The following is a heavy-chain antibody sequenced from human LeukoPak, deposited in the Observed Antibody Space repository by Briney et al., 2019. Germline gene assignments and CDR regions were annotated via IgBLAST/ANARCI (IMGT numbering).Heavy chain of an antibody. J-gene: IGHJ3*02. V-gene: IGHV3-7*04. Sequence: GGSLRLSCAASGFTFSKHWMNWVRQAPGKGLEWVANIKQDGSEIYYVGSVKGRFTISRDNAKNSLFLQMNSLRGEDSAVYHCARSGPPYGLDIWGQGTMVTVSS. CDR3: ARSGPPYGLDI. D-gene: IGHD1-1*01. CDR2: IKQDGSEI. CDR1: GFTFSKHW.